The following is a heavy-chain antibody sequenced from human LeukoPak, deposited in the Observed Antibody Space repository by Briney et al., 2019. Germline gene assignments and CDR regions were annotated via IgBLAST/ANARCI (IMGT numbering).Heavy chain of an antibody. J-gene: IGHJ3*02. CDR3: ARAGGWLRYFDWLPQGDAFDI. D-gene: IGHD3-9*01. V-gene: IGHV1-18*01. Sequence: GASVKVSCKASGYTFTDYYMYWVRQAPGQGLEWMGWISAYNGNTNYAQKPQGRVTMTTDTSTSTAYMELRSLRSDDTAVYYCARAGGWLRYFDWLPQGDAFDIWGQGTMVTVSS. CDR2: ISAYNGNT. CDR1: GYTFTDYY.